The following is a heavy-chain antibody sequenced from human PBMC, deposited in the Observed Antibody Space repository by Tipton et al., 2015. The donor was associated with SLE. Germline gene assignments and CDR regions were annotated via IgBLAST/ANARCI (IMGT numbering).Heavy chain of an antibody. D-gene: IGHD7-27*01. Sequence: TLSLTCTVSGGSTTSHYWSWLRQPPGKGLEWIGYIYTSGSTNYNLSLKSRVTISVDTSKNHFSLKLTSVIAADTAVYYCARDIEAPGDFLYFDYWGQGILVTVSS. CDR1: GGSTTSHY. V-gene: IGHV4-4*08. CDR3: ARDIEAPGDFLYFDY. CDR2: IYTSGST. J-gene: IGHJ4*02.